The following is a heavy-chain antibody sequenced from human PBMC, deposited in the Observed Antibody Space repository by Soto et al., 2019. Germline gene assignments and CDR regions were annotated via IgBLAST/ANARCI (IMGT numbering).Heavy chain of an antibody. CDR2: ISYDGNKK. D-gene: IGHD6-19*01. J-gene: IGHJ4*02. V-gene: IGHV3-30*18. CDR3: AKDYNPFFLPDSRGWYDY. Sequence: PGGSLRLSCAASGFTFSSYGMHWVRQAPGKGLEWVAVISYDGNKKNYAKYMKGRFTISRDNSKNTLYLQMNSLRAEDTALFYCAKDYNPFFLPDSRGWYDYWGQGTLVTVSS. CDR1: GFTFSSYG.